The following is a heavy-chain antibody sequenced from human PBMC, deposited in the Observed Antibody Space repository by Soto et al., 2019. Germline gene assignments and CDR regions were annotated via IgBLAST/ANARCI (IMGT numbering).Heavy chain of an antibody. CDR2: ISSYNAKT. V-gene: IGHV1-18*01. Sequence: QVQLVQSGAEVKKPGASVKVSCKASGYTVTGYGVTWVRQAHGQGLEWMGWISSYNAKTRYARKFQGRVSMPTDTSTNTVNMELRSLTSDDTAVYYCATGGGQRYGEFHFWGQGTLVIVSA. CDR1: GYTVTGYG. J-gene: IGHJ4*02. D-gene: IGHD1-26*01. CDR3: ATGGGQRYGEFHF.